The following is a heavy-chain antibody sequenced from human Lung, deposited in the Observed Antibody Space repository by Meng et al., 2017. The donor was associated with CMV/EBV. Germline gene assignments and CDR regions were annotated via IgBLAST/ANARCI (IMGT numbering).Heavy chain of an antibody. D-gene: IGHD3-3*01. CDR2: IIPIFGTA. J-gene: IGHJ5*02. CDR3: ARDRPITIFGVVQSQWFDP. CDR1: GGTFSSYA. V-gene: IGHV1-69*05. Sequence: SVXVSXKASGGTFSSYAISWVRQAPGQGLEWMGGIIPIFGTANYAQKFQGRVTITTDESTSTAYMELSSLRSEDTAVYYCARDRPITIFGVVQSQWFDPWXQRTLVTVSS.